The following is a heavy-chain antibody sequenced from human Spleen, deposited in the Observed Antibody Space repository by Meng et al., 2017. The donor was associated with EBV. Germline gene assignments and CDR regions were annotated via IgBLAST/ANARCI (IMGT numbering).Heavy chain of an antibody. CDR2: IPSNVSHNK. V-gene: IGHV3-30*18. CDR1: GFIFSNYG. J-gene: IGHJ5*02. D-gene: IGHD1-14*01. Sequence: QAELGRAGGGLVQPGSALRLPCEASGFIFSNYGFHWVRQAPGKGPEWVAIIPSNVSHNKYYADSVKGRFTISRDNSKNTLYLQMNSLRTEDTAMYYCAKDLSGRFDPWGQGTLVTVSS. CDR3: AKDLSGRFDP.